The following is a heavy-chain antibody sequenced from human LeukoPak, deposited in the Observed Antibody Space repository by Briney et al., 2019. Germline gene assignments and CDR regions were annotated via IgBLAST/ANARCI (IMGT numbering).Heavy chain of an antibody. CDR3: ATWVLGDFDI. V-gene: IGHV3-30*02. CDR2: IRYDGSNK. Sequence: GGSLRLSCAASGFTFSSYGMHWVRQAPGKGLEWVAFIRYDGSNKYYADSVKGLFTISRDNSKNTLYLQMNRLRAEDTAVYYCATWVLGDFDIWGQGTMVTVSS. CDR1: GFTFSSYG. D-gene: IGHD3-16*01. J-gene: IGHJ3*02.